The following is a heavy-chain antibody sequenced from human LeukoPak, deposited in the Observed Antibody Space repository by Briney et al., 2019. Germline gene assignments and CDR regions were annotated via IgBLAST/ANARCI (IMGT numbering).Heavy chain of an antibody. CDR1: GGSISSSSYY. V-gene: IGHV4-39*07. D-gene: IGHD4-17*01. Sequence: SETLSLTCTVSGGSISSSSYYWGWIRQPPGKGLEWIGSIYYSGSTYYNPSLKSRVTISVDTSKNQFSLKLSSVTAAVTAVYYCAGEAATVTTFSWGQGTLVTVSS. CDR3: AGEAATVTTFS. J-gene: IGHJ4*02. CDR2: IYYSGST.